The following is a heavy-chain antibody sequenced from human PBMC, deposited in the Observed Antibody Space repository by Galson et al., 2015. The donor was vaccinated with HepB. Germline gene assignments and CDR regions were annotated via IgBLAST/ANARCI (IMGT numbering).Heavy chain of an antibody. D-gene: IGHD6-19*01. J-gene: IGHJ6*02. CDR1: GGSTSYYY. Sequence: TLSLTCTVSGGSTSYYYWSWIRQPPGKGLEWTGYSFFGGNTNYNPSLKSRVSISGDTSKNQFSLKLSSVTAADTAVYYCARHVVKGGSGWYGYYYGMDVWGQGTTVTVSS. V-gene: IGHV4-59*08. CDR3: ARHVVKGGSGWYGYYYGMDV. CDR2: SFFGGNT.